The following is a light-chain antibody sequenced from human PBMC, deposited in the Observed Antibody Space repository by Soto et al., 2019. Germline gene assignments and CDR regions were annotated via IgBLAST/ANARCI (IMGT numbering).Light chain of an antibody. V-gene: IGKV1-5*01. CDR1: QSISGW. Sequence: DIVMTQSPSTLSPSLGDRVTITFRASQSISGWLAWYQQKPGKAPKLLIDDASSLDSGVPSRFSASGYGTDFTLTISSLQPDDFATYYCQQYRSLWTFGQWTNVDIK. CDR3: QQYRSLWT. J-gene: IGKJ1*01. CDR2: DAS.